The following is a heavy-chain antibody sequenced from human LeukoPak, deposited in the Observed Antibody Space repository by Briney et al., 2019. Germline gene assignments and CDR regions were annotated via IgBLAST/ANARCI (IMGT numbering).Heavy chain of an antibody. CDR1: GGSISSGDYY. CDR3: ARVRVPASKNYYFDY. D-gene: IGHD2-2*01. CDR2: IYYSGST. J-gene: IGHJ4*02. Sequence: SETLSLTCTVSGGSISSGDYYWSWIRQPPGKGLEWIGYIYYSGSTYYNPSLKSRVTISVDTSKNQFSLKLSSVTAADTAVYYCARVRVPASKNYYFDYWGQGTLVTVSS. V-gene: IGHV4-30-4*01.